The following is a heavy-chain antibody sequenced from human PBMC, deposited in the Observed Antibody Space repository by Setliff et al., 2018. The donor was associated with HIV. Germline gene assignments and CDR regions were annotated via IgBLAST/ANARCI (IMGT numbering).Heavy chain of an antibody. V-gene: IGHV1-69*05. CDR3: AREIGDYYDSSGYYPPTDYYYGMDV. J-gene: IGHJ6*02. CDR2: IIPTFGPV. D-gene: IGHD3-22*01. Sequence: ASVKVSCKASGGTFSSFAFNWVRQAPGQGLEWMGDIIPTFGPVHYAQKLQGRVTMTTDTSTSTAYMELRSLRSDDTAVYYCAREIGDYYDSSGYYPPTDYYYGMDVWGQGTTVTVSS. CDR1: GGTFSSFA.